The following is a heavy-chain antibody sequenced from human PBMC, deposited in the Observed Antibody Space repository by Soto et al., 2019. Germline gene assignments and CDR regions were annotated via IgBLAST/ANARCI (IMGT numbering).Heavy chain of an antibody. D-gene: IGHD3-3*01. CDR2: IWYDGSNK. CDR1: GFTFSSYG. CDR3: ARGAGIPEKYDFWSGPYYGMDV. V-gene: IGHV3-33*01. J-gene: IGHJ6*02. Sequence: GGSLRLSCAASGFTFSSYGMHWVRQAPGKGLEWVAVIWYDGSNKYYADSVKGRFTISRDKSKNTLYLQMNSLRAEDTAVYYCARGAGIPEKYDFWSGPYYGMDVWGQGTTVTVSS.